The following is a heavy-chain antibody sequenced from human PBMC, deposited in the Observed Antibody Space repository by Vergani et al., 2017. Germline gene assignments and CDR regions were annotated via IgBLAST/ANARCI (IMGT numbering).Heavy chain of an antibody. V-gene: IGHV3-7*01. D-gene: IGHD3-3*01. CDR2: IKQDGSEK. CDR1: GFTFSSYC. Sequence: EVQLVESGGGLVQPGGSLRLSCAASGFTFSSYCMSWVRQAPGKGLEWVANIKQDGSEKYYVDSVKGRFTISRDNAKNSLYLQMNSLGAEDTAVYYCARDWFLEWLFDFDYWGQGTLVTVSS. J-gene: IGHJ4*02. CDR3: ARDWFLEWLFDFDY.